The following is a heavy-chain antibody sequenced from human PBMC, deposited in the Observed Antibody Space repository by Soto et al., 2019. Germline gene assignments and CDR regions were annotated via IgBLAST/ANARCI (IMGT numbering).Heavy chain of an antibody. Sequence: QVQLVESGGGVVQPGRSLRLSCAASGFTFSSYGMHWVRQAPGKGLEWVAVIWYDGSNKYYADSVKGRFTISRDNSKNTLYLQMNSLRAEDTAVYYCASGITILGDAFDIWGQGTMVTVSS. CDR2: IWYDGSNK. D-gene: IGHD3-3*01. CDR1: GFTFSSYG. V-gene: IGHV3-33*01. CDR3: ASGITILGDAFDI. J-gene: IGHJ3*02.